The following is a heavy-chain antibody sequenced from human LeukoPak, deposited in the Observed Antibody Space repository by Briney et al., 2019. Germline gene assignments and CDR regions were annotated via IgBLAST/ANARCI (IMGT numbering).Heavy chain of an antibody. J-gene: IGHJ4*02. V-gene: IGHV3-74*01. Sequence: PGGSLRLSCAASGFTFSSYWMHWVRQAPGKGLVWVSRINSDGSNTRYADSAKGRFTISRDNAKNTLYLQMNSLRAEDTAVYYCARDPKNNYFDYWGQGTLVTVSS. CDR1: GFTFSSYW. CDR2: INSDGSNT. CDR3: ARDPKNNYFDY.